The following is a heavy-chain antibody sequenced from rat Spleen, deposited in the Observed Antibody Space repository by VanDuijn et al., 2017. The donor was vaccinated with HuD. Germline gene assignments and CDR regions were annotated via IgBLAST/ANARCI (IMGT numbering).Heavy chain of an antibody. V-gene: IGHV5-29*01. J-gene: IGHJ3*01. CDR2: ISYDGSST. Sequence: EVQLVESGGGLVQPGRSMKLSCAASGLSFSNYGMAWVRQAPTKGLEWVATISYDGSSTYYRDSVKGRFTIFRDNAKSTLYLQMNSLRSEDTATYCCTREDYNSGYRDWGQGTLVTVSS. D-gene: IGHD4-3*01. CDR1: GLSFSNYG. CDR3: TREDYNSGYRD.